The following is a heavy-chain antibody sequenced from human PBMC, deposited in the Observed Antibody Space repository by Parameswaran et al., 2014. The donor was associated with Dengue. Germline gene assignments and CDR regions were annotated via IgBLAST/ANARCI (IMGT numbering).Heavy chain of an antibody. CDR3: ARHHDIVVVPAAITHGMDV. CDR2: IDPRDFYT. J-gene: IGHJ6*02. V-gene: IGHV5-10-1*01. D-gene: IGHD2-2*02. Sequence: VRQMPGKGLEWMGRIDPRDFYTNYSPSFEGHVTISADKSISTAYLQWSSLKASDTAVYYCARHHDIVVVPAAITHGMDVWGQGTTVTVSS.